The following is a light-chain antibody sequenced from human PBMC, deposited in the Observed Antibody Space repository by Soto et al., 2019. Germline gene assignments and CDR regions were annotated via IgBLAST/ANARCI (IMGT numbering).Light chain of an antibody. CDR1: QNIREY. V-gene: IGKV1-39*01. CDR2: AAS. Sequence: DIQMTQSPSSLSASVGDRVNITCRASQNIREYLNWYQQKPGRAPKLVIFAASSLQSGVPSRFSGSGSGTDFTLTISSLQPEDFATYYCQQSYSTPQYTFGQGTKVDIK. CDR3: QQSYSTPQYT. J-gene: IGKJ2*01.